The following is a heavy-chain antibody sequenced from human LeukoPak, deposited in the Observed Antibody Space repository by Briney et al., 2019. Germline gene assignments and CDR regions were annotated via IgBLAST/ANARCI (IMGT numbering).Heavy chain of an antibody. D-gene: IGHD1-1*01. CDR2: IYHSGST. J-gene: IGHJ4*02. CDR3: ARGNNWNFFFDY. V-gene: IGHV4-30-2*01. Sequence: PSETLSLTCAVSGGSISSGGYSWSWIRQPPGKGLEWIGYIYHSGSTYYNPSLKSRVTISVDRSKNQFSLKLSSVTAADTAVYYCARGNNWNFFFDYWGQGTLATVSS. CDR1: GGSISSGGYS.